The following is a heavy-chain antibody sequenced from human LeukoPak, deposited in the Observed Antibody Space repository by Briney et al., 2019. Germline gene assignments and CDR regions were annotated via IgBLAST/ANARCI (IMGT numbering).Heavy chain of an antibody. V-gene: IGHV3-21*01. D-gene: IGHD5-24*01. J-gene: IGHJ4*02. CDR1: GFTFSSYS. CDR3: ARAAGEMATIRY. CDR2: ISSSSSYI. Sequence: GRSLRLSCAASGFTFSSYSLNWVRQAPGMGLEWVSSISSSSSYIYYADSVKGRFSISRDNAKKSLYLQMNSLRAEDTAVYYCARAAGEMATIRYWGQGTLVTVSS.